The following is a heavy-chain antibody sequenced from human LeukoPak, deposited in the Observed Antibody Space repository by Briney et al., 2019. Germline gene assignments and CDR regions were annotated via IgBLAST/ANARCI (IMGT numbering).Heavy chain of an antibody. CDR1: GFTFGNYW. CDR2: INQDGSEK. V-gene: IGHV3-7*01. D-gene: IGHD5-24*01. Sequence: GGPLRLSCVASGFTFGNYWMSWVRQAPGKGLEWVANINQDGSEKYYVDSVKGRFTISRDNSKNTLYLQMNSLRAEDTAVYYCAGVDRRQHDGYNEWWGQGTLVTVSS. CDR3: AGVDRRQHDGYNEW. J-gene: IGHJ4*02.